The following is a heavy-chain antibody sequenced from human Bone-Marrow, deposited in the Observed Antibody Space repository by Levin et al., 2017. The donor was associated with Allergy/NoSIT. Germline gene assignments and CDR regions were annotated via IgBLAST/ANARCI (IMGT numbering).Heavy chain of an antibody. V-gene: IGHV3-48*04. CDR2: INSRSSTI. Sequence: GESLKISCAASGFTFSTYSMNWVRQAPGKGLEWVSYINSRSSTIKYADSVKGRFTISRDNAKNSLYLQMNSLRADDTAVYYCAGGPGYWGQGTLVTVSS. CDR1: GFTFSTYS. CDR3: AGGPGY. J-gene: IGHJ4*02.